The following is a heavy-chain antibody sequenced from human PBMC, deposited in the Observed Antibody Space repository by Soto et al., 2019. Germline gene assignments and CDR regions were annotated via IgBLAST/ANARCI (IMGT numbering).Heavy chain of an antibody. Sequence: QITLKESGPTLVKPTQTLTLTCTFSGFSLSTSGVGVGWIRQPPGKALEWLALIYWDDDKRYSPSLKSRLTITKDTSKNQVVLRMTNMDPVDTATYYCAHQPLIPGYCSGGTCYGNFDYGGQGTLVTVSS. CDR2: IYWDDDK. CDR3: AHQPLIPGYCSGGTCYGNFDY. V-gene: IGHV2-5*02. J-gene: IGHJ4*02. CDR1: GFSLSTSGVG. D-gene: IGHD2-15*01.